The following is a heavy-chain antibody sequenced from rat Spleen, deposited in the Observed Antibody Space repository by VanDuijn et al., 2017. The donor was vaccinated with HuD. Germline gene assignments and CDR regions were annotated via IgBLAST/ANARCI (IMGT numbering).Heavy chain of an antibody. Sequence: EVQLVESGGGLVQPGRSLKLSCAASGFTFSFFAMAWVRQAPKKGLEWVATITSGGSNTYYPDSVKGRFTISRDNAKSTLYLQMDSVRSEDTATYVCAKIRAYFDYWGQGVMVTVSS. CDR2: ITSGGSNT. J-gene: IGHJ2*01. V-gene: IGHV5S23*01. D-gene: IGHD4-1*01. CDR1: GFTFSFFA. CDR3: AKIRAYFDY.